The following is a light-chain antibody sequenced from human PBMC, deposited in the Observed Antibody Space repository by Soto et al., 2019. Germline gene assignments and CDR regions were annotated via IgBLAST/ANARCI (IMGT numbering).Light chain of an antibody. CDR3: QQYDIWRT. Sequence: DIVMTQSPATLSVSPGERATLSCRASQSISNRLAWYQQKPGQAPRLLIYDASTRATGIPARFSGTGSGTEFTLTISSLQSEDFAVYYCQQYDIWRTFGQGTKAEIK. CDR2: DAS. CDR1: QSISNR. J-gene: IGKJ1*01. V-gene: IGKV3-15*01.